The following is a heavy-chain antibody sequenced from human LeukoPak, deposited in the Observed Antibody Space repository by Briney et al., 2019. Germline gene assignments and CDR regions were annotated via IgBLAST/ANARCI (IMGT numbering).Heavy chain of an antibody. J-gene: IGHJ4*02. V-gene: IGHV4-34*01. Sequence: SETLSLTCAVYGGSFSGYYWTWIRQPPGKGLEWIGEIDHSGSTNYNPSPKSRVTISVDTSKNQFSLKLSSVTAADTAVYYCAYGDLIYFFDYWGQGTLVTVSS. D-gene: IGHD4-17*01. CDR1: GGSFSGYY. CDR3: AYGDLIYFFDY. CDR2: IDHSGST.